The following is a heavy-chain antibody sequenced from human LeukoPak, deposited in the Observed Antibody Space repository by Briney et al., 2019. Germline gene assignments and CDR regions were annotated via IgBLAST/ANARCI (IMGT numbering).Heavy chain of an antibody. V-gene: IGHV3-21*01. J-gene: IGHJ4*02. CDR2: ISGSSRYI. CDR3: ARRLNNGDYGNDY. CDR1: GFTFTTYS. Sequence: GGSLRLSCAASGFTFTTYSMSWVRPAPGKSLELVSTISGSSRYIYFADSVRGRFTISRDNAKNSLYLQMNSLRAEDTAVYYCARRLNNGDYGNDYWGQGTLVTVSS. D-gene: IGHD4-17*01.